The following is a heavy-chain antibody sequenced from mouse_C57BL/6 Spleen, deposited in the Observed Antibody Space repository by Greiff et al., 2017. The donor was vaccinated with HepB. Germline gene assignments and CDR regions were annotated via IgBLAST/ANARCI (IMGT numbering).Heavy chain of an antibody. J-gene: IGHJ1*03. V-gene: IGHV1-59*01. Sequence: QVQLKQPGAELVRPGTSVKLSCKASGYTFTSYWMHWVKQRPGQGLEWIGVIDPSDSYTNYNQKFKGKATLTVDTSSSTAYMQLSSLTSEDSAVYYCARGDYYGSSLVWGTGTTVTVSS. CDR1: GYTFTSYW. CDR2: IDPSDSYT. D-gene: IGHD1-1*01. CDR3: ARGDYYGSSLV.